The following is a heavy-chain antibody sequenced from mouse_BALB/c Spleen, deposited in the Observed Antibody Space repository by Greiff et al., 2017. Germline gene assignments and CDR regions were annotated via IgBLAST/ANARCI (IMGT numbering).Heavy chain of an antibody. V-gene: IGHV2-9*02. Sequence: VKLVESGPGLVAPSQSLSITCTVSGFSLTSYGVHWVRQPPGKGLEWLGVIWAGGSTNYNSALMSRLSISKDNSKSQVFLKMNSLQTDDTAMYYCARSNYYGSSYYAMDYWGQGTSVTVSS. CDR2: IWAGGST. CDR3: ARSNYYGSSYYAMDY. CDR1: GFSLTSYG. J-gene: IGHJ4*01. D-gene: IGHD1-1*01.